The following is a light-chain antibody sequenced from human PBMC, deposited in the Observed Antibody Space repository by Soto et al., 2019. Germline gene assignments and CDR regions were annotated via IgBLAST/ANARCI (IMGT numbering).Light chain of an antibody. CDR1: QSVSSSN. J-gene: IGKJ1*01. Sequence: EIVLTQSPGTLSLSPGERATLSCRASQSVSSSNLAWYQQKPGQAPRLLIYGASSRATGIPDRFSGSGSGTDFTLTISRLEPVDFAVYYCQQYGSSLWPFGQGTKVEIK. V-gene: IGKV3-20*01. CDR3: QQYGSSLWP. CDR2: GAS.